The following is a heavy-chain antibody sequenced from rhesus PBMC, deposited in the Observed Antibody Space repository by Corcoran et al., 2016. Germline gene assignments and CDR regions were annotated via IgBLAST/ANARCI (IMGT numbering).Heavy chain of an antibody. CDR1: GGSISDDYY. V-gene: IGHV4-106*01. Sequence: QVQLQESGPGLVKPSETLSLTCAVSGGSISDDYYWSWIRQPPGKGLEWLGYIYGSVWATNYNPSLKNRVTISIDTSKNQFSLKLSSVTAADTAVYYCASPIAAVRYYFDYWGQGVLVTVSS. CDR2: IYGSVWAT. J-gene: IGHJ4*01. CDR3: ASPIAAVRYYFDY. D-gene: IGHD6-25*01.